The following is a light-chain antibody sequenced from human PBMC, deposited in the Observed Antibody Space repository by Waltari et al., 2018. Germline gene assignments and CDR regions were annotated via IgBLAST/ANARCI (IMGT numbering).Light chain of an antibody. V-gene: IGKV4-1*01. CDR2: WAS. Sequence: DIVMTQSPDSLAVSLGARATINCKSSQSILYSSTNKNYLAWYQQKPGQPPNLLIYWASTRESGVPDRFSGSGSGTDFTLTISSLQAEDVAVYYCQQYYSTPLTFGGGTKVEIK. J-gene: IGKJ4*01. CDR3: QQYYSTPLT. CDR1: QSILYSSTNKNY.